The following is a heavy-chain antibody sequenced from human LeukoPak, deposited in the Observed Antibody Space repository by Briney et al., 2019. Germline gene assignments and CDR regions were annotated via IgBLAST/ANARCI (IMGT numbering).Heavy chain of an antibody. CDR1: GFSFSDYT. Sequence: GGSLRLSCVASGFSFSDYTMSWVRQAPGKGLEWVGRIRSQTDGGTTDFAAPVKGRFSISRDDSENTLYLQMNSLRAEDTAVYYCATDGSWSGSYTLRYFDYWGQGTLVTVSS. D-gene: IGHD3-3*01. V-gene: IGHV3-15*01. CDR3: ATDGSWSGSYTLRYFDY. CDR2: IRSQTDGGTT. J-gene: IGHJ4*02.